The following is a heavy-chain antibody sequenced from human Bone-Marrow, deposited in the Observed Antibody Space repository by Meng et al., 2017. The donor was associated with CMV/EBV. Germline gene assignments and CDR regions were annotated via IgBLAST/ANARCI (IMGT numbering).Heavy chain of an antibody. CDR2: INPSGGST. CDR3: ARKSIFAGDGMDV. V-gene: IGHV1-46*01. D-gene: IGHD3-3*01. Sequence: ASVKVSCKASGYTFTGYYMHWVRQAPGQGLEWMGIINPSGGSTSYAQKFQGRVTMTRDTSTSTVYMELRSLRSDDTAVYYCARKSIFAGDGMDVWGQGTTVTVSS. J-gene: IGHJ6*02. CDR1: GYTFTGYY.